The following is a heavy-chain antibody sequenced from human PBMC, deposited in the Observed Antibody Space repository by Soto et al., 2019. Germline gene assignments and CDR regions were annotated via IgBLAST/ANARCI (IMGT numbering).Heavy chain of an antibody. Sequence: PGESLKISCKGSGYSFTSYWISWVRQMPGKGLEWMGRIDPSDSYTNYSPSFQGHVTISADKSISTAYLQWSSLKASDTALYYCALTRPDIVVVPAAPSYGMDVWGQGTTVTVSS. D-gene: IGHD2-2*01. CDR3: ALTRPDIVVVPAAPSYGMDV. CDR1: GYSFTSYW. CDR2: IDPSDSYT. J-gene: IGHJ6*02. V-gene: IGHV5-10-1*01.